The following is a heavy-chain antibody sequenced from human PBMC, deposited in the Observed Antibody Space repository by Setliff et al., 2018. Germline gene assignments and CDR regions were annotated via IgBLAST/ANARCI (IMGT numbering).Heavy chain of an antibody. V-gene: IGHV1-18*01. D-gene: IGHD2-8*01. CDR2: ISPYTGNT. CDR1: GYTFINFG. J-gene: IGHJ4*02. Sequence: GPVKVSCKASGYTFINFGISWVRQAPGQGLEWVGWISPYTGNTYYAPRLQDRVTLTADTSTNTAYMELRSLISDDTAVYYCSRLVRFCTRTTCQRLSGDDFWGQGTLVTVSS. CDR3: SRLVRFCTRTTCQRLSGDDF.